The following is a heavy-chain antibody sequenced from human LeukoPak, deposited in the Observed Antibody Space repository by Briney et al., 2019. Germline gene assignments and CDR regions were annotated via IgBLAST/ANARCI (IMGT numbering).Heavy chain of an antibody. CDR2: IYSGGST. Sequence: PGGSLRRSCAASGLTVNSKYMSWVRQAPGKGLEWVSIIYSGGSTNYADSVKGRFTISRDNSKNTVYLQMNSLRAEDTAVYYCTGDVYQHWGQGTLVTVSS. CDR1: GLTVNSKY. V-gene: IGHV3-53*01. D-gene: IGHD1-14*01. J-gene: IGHJ1*01. CDR3: TGDVYQH.